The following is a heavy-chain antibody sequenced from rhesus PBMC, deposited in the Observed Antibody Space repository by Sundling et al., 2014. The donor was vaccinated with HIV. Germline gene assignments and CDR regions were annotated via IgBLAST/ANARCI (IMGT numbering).Heavy chain of an antibody. CDR3: ARDRGVIVDAFDF. V-gene: IGHV4-165*01. J-gene: IGHJ3*01. CDR1: GGSFSGYY. Sequence: QVQLQESGPGLVKPSETLSLTCTVSGGSFSGYYWGWIRQPPGKGLEWIGYISGSSGSTDYNPFLKSRVTISTDTSKNQFSLRLSSVTAADTALYYCARDRGVIVDAFDFWGHGLRVTVSS. D-gene: IGHD3-34*01. CDR2: ISGSSGST.